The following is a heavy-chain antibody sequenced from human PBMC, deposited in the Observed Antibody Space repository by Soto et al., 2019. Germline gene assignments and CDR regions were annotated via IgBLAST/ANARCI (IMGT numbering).Heavy chain of an antibody. CDR3: AREPGLRPGGGGTEPLDI. V-gene: IGHV1-46*03. CDR1: GYSFTSQY. D-gene: IGHD3-16*01. Sequence: QVQLVQSGAEVKKPGASVKISCEASGYSFTSQYVHWVRQAPGQGLEWMGIINPNGGSTTYAQKFRGRGPMTRGTSTRDGHMGSNSLTSEGTAAYFCAREPGLRPGGGGTEPLDIWGQGTMVTVAS. CDR2: INPNGGST. J-gene: IGHJ3*02.